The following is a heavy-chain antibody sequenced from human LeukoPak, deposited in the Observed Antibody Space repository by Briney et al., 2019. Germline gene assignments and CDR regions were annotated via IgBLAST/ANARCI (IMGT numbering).Heavy chain of an antibody. CDR2: INHSGST. Sequence: ETLSPTCAVYGGSFSGYYWSWIRQPPGKGLEWIGEINHSGSTNYNPSLKSRVTISVDTSKNQFSLKLSSVTAADTAVYYCARVLAAAIPAFDAFDIWGQGTMVTVSS. CDR3: ARVLAAAIPAFDAFDI. V-gene: IGHV4-34*01. D-gene: IGHD2-2*01. J-gene: IGHJ3*02. CDR1: GGSFSGYY.